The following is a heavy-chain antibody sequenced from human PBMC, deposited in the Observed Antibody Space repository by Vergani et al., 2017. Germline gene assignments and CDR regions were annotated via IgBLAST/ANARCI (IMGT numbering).Heavy chain of an antibody. Sequence: QVQLVQSGAEVKKPGASVKVSCKASGYTFTSYGISWVRQAPGQGLEWMGWISAYNGNTNYAQKLQGRVTMTTDTSARTAYMELRSLRSDDTAVYYCAWYYGSGNSNWYFDLWGRGTLVTVSS. CDR1: GYTFTSYG. J-gene: IGHJ2*01. CDR3: AWYYGSGNSNWYFDL. CDR2: ISAYNGNT. D-gene: IGHD3-10*01. V-gene: IGHV1-18*01.